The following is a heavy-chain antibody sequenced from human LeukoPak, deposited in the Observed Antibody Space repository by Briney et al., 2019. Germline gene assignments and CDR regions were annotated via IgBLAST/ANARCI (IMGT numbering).Heavy chain of an antibody. J-gene: IGHJ3*02. CDR1: GYTFTGYY. CDR3: ASSSSWYVDAFDI. CDR2: INPNSGGT. D-gene: IGHD6-13*01. Sequence: ASVKVSCKASGYTFTGYYMHWVRQAPGQGLEGMGWINPNSGGTNYAQKFQGRVTMTRDTSISTAYMELSRLRSDDTAVYYCASSSSWYVDAFDIWGQGTMVTVSS. V-gene: IGHV1-2*02.